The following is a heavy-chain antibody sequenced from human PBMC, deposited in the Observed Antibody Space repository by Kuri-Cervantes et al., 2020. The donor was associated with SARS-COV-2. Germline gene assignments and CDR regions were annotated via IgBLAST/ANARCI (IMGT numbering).Heavy chain of an antibody. D-gene: IGHD3-3*01. V-gene: IGHV3-33*08. CDR3: ARAEKRTIFGVVNYYYYGMDV. Sequence: GESLKISCAASGFTFSSYGMHWVRQAPGKGLEWVAVIWYDGSNKYYADSVKGRFTISRDNSKNPLYLQMNSLRAEDTAVYYCARAEKRTIFGVVNYYYYGMDVWGQGTTVTVSS. J-gene: IGHJ6*02. CDR2: IWYDGSNK. CDR1: GFTFSSYG.